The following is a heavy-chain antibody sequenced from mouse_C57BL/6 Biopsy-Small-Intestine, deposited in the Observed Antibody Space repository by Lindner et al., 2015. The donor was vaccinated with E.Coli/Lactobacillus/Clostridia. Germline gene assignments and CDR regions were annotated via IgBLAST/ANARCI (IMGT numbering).Heavy chain of an antibody. D-gene: IGHD1-1*01. CDR2: ISSGGSYT. CDR3: ARQDYYGSSYSYYFDY. Sequence: VQLQESGGDLVKPGGSLKLSCAASGFTFSSYGMSWVRQTPDKRLEWVATISSGGSYTYYPDSVKGRFTISRDNAKNTLYLQMSSLKSEDTAMYYRARQDYYGSSYSYYFDYWGQDTTLTVSS. CDR1: GFTFSSYG. V-gene: IGHV5-6*01. J-gene: IGHJ2*01.